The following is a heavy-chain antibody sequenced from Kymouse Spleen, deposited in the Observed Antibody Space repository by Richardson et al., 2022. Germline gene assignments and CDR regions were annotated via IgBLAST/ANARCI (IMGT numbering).Heavy chain of an antibody. CDR2: IKSKTDGGTT. J-gene: IGHJ6*02. D-gene: IGHD1-7*01. CDR3: TTHNWNYGEYYGMDV. CDR1: GFTFSNAW. V-gene: IGHV3-15*01. Sequence: EVQLVESGGGLVKPGGSLRLSCAASGFTFSNAWMSWVRQAPGKGLEWVGRIKSKTDGGTTDYAAPVKGRFTISRDDSKNTLYLQMNSLKTEDTAVYYCTTHNWNYGEYYGMDVWGQGTTVTVSS.